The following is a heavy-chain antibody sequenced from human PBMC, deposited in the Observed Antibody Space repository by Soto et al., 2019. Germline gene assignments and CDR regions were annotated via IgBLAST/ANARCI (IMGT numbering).Heavy chain of an antibody. D-gene: IGHD3-9*01. J-gene: IGHJ4*02. CDR1: GFTFKNYA. V-gene: IGHV3-30-3*01. Sequence: QVQLVESGGGVVQPGRSLRLSCAASGFTFKNYAMHWVRQAPGKGLEWVAVISYDGSIEFYGDSVKGRFTISRDDFKNTMFLQMGSLRVEDTAVYYCARGLRDFDSRLPFGYWGQGTLVTVSS. CDR2: ISYDGSIE. CDR3: ARGLRDFDSRLPFGY.